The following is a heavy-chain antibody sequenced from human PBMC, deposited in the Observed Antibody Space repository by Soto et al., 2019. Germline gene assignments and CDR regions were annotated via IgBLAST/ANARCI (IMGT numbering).Heavy chain of an antibody. J-gene: IGHJ4*02. D-gene: IGHD4-17*01. V-gene: IGHV4-31*03. Sequence: QVQLQESGPGLVKPSQTLSLTCTVSGGSISSGGYYWSWIRQHPGKGLEWIGYIDYSGSTYYNPAPKRRVTISVDTSPNPCSLRLSSGPAADTAVYYYARASHSTVTTLDYWGQGTLVTVSS. CDR3: ARASHSTVTTLDY. CDR2: IDYSGST. CDR1: GGSISSGGYY.